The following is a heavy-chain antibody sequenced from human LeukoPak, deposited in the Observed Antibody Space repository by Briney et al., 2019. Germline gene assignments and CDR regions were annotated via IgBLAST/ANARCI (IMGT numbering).Heavy chain of an antibody. D-gene: IGHD3-10*01. CDR3: AKGSVTMVRGVIIEPSPHYYYYGMDV. Sequence: PGGSLRLSCAASGFTFSIYGMHWVRQSPGKGLEWLAVIWNDGSNKYYADSVRGRFTISRDNSKNTLYLQMNSLRAEDTAVYYCAKGSVTMVRGVIIEPSPHYYYYGMDVWGQGTTVTVSS. J-gene: IGHJ6*02. CDR1: GFTFSIYG. CDR2: IWNDGSNK. V-gene: IGHV3-33*06.